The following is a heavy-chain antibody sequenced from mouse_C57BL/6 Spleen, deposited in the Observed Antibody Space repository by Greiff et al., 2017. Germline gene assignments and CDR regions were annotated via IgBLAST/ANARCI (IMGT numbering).Heavy chain of an antibody. CDR1: GYTFTSYW. CDR3: ARGWRYAMDY. D-gene: IGHD1-1*02. Sequence: QVQLQQPGAELVRPGASVKLSCKASGYTFTSYWMPWVKQRPGQGLEWIGMIHPNSGSTNYNEKFKSKATLTVDKSSSTAYMQLSSLTSEDSAVYYCARGWRYAMDYWGQGTSVTVSS. CDR2: IHPNSGST. V-gene: IGHV1-64*01. J-gene: IGHJ4*01.